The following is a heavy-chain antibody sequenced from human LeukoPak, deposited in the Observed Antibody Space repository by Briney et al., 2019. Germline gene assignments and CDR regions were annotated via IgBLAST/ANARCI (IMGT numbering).Heavy chain of an antibody. D-gene: IGHD4-17*01. CDR1: GGTFSSYA. CDR3: AREGNDHGDYAGPNDAFDI. V-gene: IGHV1-3*01. CDR2: INAGNGNT. Sequence: VASVKVSCKASGGTFSSYAMHWVRQAPGQRLEWMGWINAGNGNTKYSQKFQGRVTITRDTSASTAYMELSSLRSEDTAVYYCAREGNDHGDYAGPNDAFDIWGQGTMVTVSS. J-gene: IGHJ3*02.